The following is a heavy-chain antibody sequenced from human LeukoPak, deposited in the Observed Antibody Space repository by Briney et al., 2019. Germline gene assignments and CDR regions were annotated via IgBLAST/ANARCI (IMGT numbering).Heavy chain of an antibody. CDR3: ARPQNYFAPWFDP. V-gene: IGHV4-39*01. CDR2: IYYSGST. Sequence: PSETLSLTCTVSGGSISSNSYYWAWIRQPPGKGLEWIGSIYYSGSTYYNPSLKSRVTISVDTSKNQFSLKLSSVTAADTAVYYCARPQNYFAPWFDPWGQGTLVTVSS. D-gene: IGHD2/OR15-2a*01. J-gene: IGHJ5*02. CDR1: GGSISSNSYY.